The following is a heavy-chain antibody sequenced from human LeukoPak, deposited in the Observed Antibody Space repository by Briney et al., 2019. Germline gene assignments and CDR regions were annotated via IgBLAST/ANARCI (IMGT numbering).Heavy chain of an antibody. CDR1: GYTFTSYD. J-gene: IGHJ4*02. CDR2: MSPNSGNT. D-gene: IGHD2-2*02. CDR3: TRGSQNRASASCYNF. Sequence: ASVKVSCKASGYTFTSYDINWVRQAAGQGLEWMGWMSPNSGNTGYAQKFQGRVTMTRTTSISTAYMELGSLTSEDTAVYYCTRGSQNRASASCYNFWGQGTLVTVSS. V-gene: IGHV1-8*01.